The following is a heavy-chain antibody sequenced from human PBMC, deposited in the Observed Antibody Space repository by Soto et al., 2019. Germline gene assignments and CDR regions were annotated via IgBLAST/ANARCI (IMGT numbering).Heavy chain of an antibody. V-gene: IGHV3-30*03. J-gene: IGHJ6*02. CDR1: GFTFSSYG. CDR2: ISYDGSNK. CDR3: ARGQTRFLEWLLSPSYGMDV. Sequence: GGSLRLSCAASGFTFSSYGMHWVRQAPGKGLEWVAVISYDGSNKYYADSVKGRFTISRDNSKNTLYLQMNSLRAEDTAVYYCARGQTRFLEWLLSPSYGMDVWGQGTTVTVSS. D-gene: IGHD3-3*01.